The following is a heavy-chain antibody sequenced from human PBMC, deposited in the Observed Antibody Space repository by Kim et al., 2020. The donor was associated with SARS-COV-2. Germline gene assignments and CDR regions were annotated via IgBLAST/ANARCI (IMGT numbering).Heavy chain of an antibody. V-gene: IGHV4-31*03. D-gene: IGHD3-3*01. CDR1: GGSISSGGYY. J-gene: IGHJ4*02. CDR3: ARGVVEWFSGPNSYYFDY. Sequence: SETLSLTCTVSGGSISSGGYYWSWIRQHPGKGLEWIGYIYYSGSTYYNPSLKSRVTISVDTSKNQFSLKLSSVTAADTAVYYCARGVVEWFSGPNSYYFDYWGQGTLVTVSS. CDR2: IYYSGST.